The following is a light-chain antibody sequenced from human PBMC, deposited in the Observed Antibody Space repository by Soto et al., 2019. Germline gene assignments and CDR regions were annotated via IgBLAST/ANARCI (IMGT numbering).Light chain of an antibody. CDR3: QQRSNWPST. V-gene: IGKV3-11*01. Sequence: EIVLTQSPSTLSLSPGYRATLSCRASQSVSSYLAWYQQKPGQAPRLLIYDASNRATGIPARFSGSGSGTDFTLTITSLEPEDFAVYYCQQRSNWPSTFGGGTTVEIK. J-gene: IGKJ4*01. CDR1: QSVSSY. CDR2: DAS.